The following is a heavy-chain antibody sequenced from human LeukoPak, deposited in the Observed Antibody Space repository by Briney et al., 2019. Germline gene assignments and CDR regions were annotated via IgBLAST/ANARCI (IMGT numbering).Heavy chain of an antibody. CDR1: GFTLSSYA. D-gene: IGHD3-10*01. Sequence: GSLRLSCAASGFTLSSYAMSWVRQAPGKGLEWVSAISGNGDSTYYADSVKGRLTISRDNSKNTLYLQMNSLRAEDMAVYNCARGRGSYSLDYWGQGTLVTVSS. CDR3: ARGRGSYSLDY. J-gene: IGHJ4*02. CDR2: ISGNGDST. V-gene: IGHV3-23*01.